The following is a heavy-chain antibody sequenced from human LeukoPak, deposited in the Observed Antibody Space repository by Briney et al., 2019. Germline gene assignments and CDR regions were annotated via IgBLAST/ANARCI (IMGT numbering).Heavy chain of an antibody. CDR2: IIPIFGTA. CDR1: RPTFTPYA. D-gene: IGHD5-24*01. J-gene: IGHJ4*02. Sequence: PPGKPSCTPSRPTFTPYAIIWGGRSPRHRGKWWRRIIPIFGTANYAQKFQGRVTITAYKSTSTAYMELSSLRSEDTAVYYCARGRMATQPRFDYWGQGTLVAVSS. CDR3: ARGRMATQPRFDY. V-gene: IGHV1-69*06.